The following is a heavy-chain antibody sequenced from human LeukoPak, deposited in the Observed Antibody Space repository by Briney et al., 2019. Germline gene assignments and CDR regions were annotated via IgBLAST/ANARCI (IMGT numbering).Heavy chain of an antibody. D-gene: IGHD3-16*01. CDR3: VRYRVTFGGIIPFNYGMDV. CDR2: INAFSGLT. J-gene: IGHJ6*02. CDR1: GYTFTDNG. V-gene: IGHV1-18*01. Sequence: ASVKVSCRTSGYTFTDNGISWVRQTATQGLEWMGWINAFSGLTDYAPKFRDRVTLTTDSSTSTAYMELRSLRSDDPAVYYCVRYRVTFGGIIPFNYGMDVWGQGTTVTVSS.